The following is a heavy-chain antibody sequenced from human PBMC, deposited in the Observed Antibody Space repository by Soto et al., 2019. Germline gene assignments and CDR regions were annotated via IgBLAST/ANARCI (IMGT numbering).Heavy chain of an antibody. V-gene: IGHV3-23*01. CDR2: IGGSGRNT. D-gene: IGHD6-13*01. Sequence: GGSLRLSCAASGFMFSRSGMTWVRQAPGMRLESVAGIGGSGRNTYYADSVKGRFTISRDNSKNTLFLQMNSLRDEDTAIYYCAKDGLSDSPSAIDYWGQGTRVTVS. CDR1: GFMFSRSG. CDR3: AKDGLSDSPSAIDY. J-gene: IGHJ4*02.